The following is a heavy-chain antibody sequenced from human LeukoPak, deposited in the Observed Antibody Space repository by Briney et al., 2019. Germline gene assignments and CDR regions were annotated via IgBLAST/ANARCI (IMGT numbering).Heavy chain of an antibody. CDR1: GGTFTSYY. V-gene: IGHV1-46*01. J-gene: IGHJ4*02. CDR2: INPSGGST. CDR3: ARESGDGYNFDY. D-gene: IGHD5-24*01. Sequence: ASVKVSCKASGGTFTSYYMHWVRKAPGQGLEWMGIINPSGGSTSYAQKFQGRVTMTRDTSTSTVYMELSSLRSEDTAVYYCARESGDGYNFDYWGQGTLVTVSS.